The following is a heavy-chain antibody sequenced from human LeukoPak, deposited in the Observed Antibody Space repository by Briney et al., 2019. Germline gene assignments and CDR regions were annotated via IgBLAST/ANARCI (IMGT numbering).Heavy chain of an antibody. CDR2: ISGSGAST. V-gene: IGHV3-23*01. Sequence: PGGSLRLSCAASGFTISSYGMSWVRQAPGKGLEWVSAISGSGASTYYADSVKGRSTISRDNSKNTLDLQMNSLRVEDTAVYYCARVRTDYDFWSGYRYYYYYMDVWGKGTTVTVSS. CDR1: GFTISSYG. CDR3: ARVRTDYDFWSGYRYYYYYMDV. D-gene: IGHD3-3*01. J-gene: IGHJ6*03.